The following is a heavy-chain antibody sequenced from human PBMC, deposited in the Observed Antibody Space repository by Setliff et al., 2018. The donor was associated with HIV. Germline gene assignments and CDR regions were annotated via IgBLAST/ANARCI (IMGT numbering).Heavy chain of an antibody. D-gene: IGHD3-16*02. CDR1: GFTFSNYA. J-gene: IGHJ4*02. Sequence: GESLRLSCAASGFTFSNYAMNWVRQAPGKGLEWVSYISSSSSKIYYADSVKGRFTISRDSAKNSLYLQMNSLRAEDTAVYYCARATFGGAIAYFDSWGQGALVTVSS. CDR3: ARATFGGAIAYFDS. V-gene: IGHV3-48*01. CDR2: ISSSSSKI.